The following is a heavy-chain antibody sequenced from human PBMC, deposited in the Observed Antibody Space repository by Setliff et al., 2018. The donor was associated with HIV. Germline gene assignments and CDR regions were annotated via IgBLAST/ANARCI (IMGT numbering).Heavy chain of an antibody. CDR1: GGSISSSNYY. D-gene: IGHD3-10*01. J-gene: IGHJ6*02. CDR2: VFYSGNT. CDR3: ARDTLTMVRGVMFVPTESYLGMDV. V-gene: IGHV4-39*07. Sequence: SETLSLTCTVSGGSISSSNYYWGWIRQSPGKGLEWIGSVFYSGNTYYNPSLQTRVTISVNTYKNQFSLTLRSVTAADTAVYYCARDTLTMVRGVMFVPTESYLGMDVWGQGTTVTVSS.